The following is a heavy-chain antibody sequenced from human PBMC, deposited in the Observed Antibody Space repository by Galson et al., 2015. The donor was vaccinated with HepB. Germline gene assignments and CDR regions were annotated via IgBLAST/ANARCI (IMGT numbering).Heavy chain of an antibody. V-gene: IGHV3-30*18. Sequence: SLRLSCAASGFTFSSYGMHWVRQAPGKGLEWVAVISYDGSNKYYADSVKGRFTISRDNSKNTLYLQMNSLRAEDTAVYYCAKDVGSWPFYYYYYYGMDVWGQGTTVTVSS. J-gene: IGHJ6*02. D-gene: IGHD6-13*01. CDR1: GFTFSSYG. CDR2: ISYDGSNK. CDR3: AKDVGSWPFYYYYYYGMDV.